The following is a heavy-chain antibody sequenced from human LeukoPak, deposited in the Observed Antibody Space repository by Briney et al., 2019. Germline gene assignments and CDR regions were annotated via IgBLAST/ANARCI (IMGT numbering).Heavy chain of an antibody. D-gene: IGHD6-19*01. CDR3: ARVYSSGWYGGDWFDP. J-gene: IGHJ5*02. V-gene: IGHV3-11*06. CDR1: GFTFSDYY. Sequence: PEGSLRLSCAASGFTFSDYYMSWIRQAPGKGLEWVSYISSSSSYTNYADSVKGRFTISRDNAKNLLYLQMNSLRAEDTAVYYCARVYSSGWYGGDWFDPWGQGTLVTVSS. CDR2: ISSSSSYT.